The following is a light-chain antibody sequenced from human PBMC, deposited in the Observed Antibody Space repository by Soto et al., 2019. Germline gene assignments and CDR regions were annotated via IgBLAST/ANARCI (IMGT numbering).Light chain of an antibody. CDR1: QGISTY. CDR3: QQSYSTPIT. J-gene: IGKJ5*01. V-gene: IGKV1-9*01. Sequence: DFQLTQSPSFLSASVVDRFTITFRASQGISTYLAWYQQRPGKAPDLLMYAASFLKSGVPSRFIGSGSGTEFTLTINSLQPEDFATYSCQQSYSTPITFGQGTRLEIK. CDR2: AAS.